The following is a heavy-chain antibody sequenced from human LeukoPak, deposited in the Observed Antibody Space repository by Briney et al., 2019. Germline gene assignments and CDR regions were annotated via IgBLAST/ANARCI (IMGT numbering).Heavy chain of an antibody. CDR3: AKDLPPYGSGTGDAFDI. V-gene: IGHV3-30*18. D-gene: IGHD3-10*01. CDR1: GFTFSSYG. CDR2: ISYDGSDK. J-gene: IGHJ3*02. Sequence: PGGSLRLSCAASGFTFSSYGMHWVRHAPGKGLEWVAVISYDGSDKYYADSVKGRFTISRDNSKKTLYLQMNSLRAEDTSVYYCAKDLPPYGSGTGDAFDIWGQGTMVSVSS.